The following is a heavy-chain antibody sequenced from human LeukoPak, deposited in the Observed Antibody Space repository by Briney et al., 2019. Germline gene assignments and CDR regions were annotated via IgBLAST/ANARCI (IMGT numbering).Heavy chain of an antibody. D-gene: IGHD1/OR15-1a*01. CDR3: ARSLPPNTPLGN. V-gene: IGHV3-23*01. J-gene: IGHJ4*02. Sequence: GGSLRLSCAASGFTFSSYSMNWVRQAPGKGLEWVSAITGSGGSTYYTDSVKGRFTISRDNSKNTLYLQMNSLRAGDAAVYYCARSLPPNTPLGNWGQGTLVTVSS. CDR2: ITGSGGST. CDR1: GFTFSSYS.